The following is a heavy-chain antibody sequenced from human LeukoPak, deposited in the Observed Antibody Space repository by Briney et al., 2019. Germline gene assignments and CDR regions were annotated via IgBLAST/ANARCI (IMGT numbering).Heavy chain of an antibody. D-gene: IGHD5-12*01. V-gene: IGHV1-2*02. CDR2: INPDSGAT. CDR1: GYTFTGYY. J-gene: IGHJ5*02. CDR3: AREGSSAINPNWFDP. Sequence: ASVKVSCKASGYTFTGYYMHWVRQAPGQGLEWMGWINPDSGATDYAQKFQGRVTMTRDTSITTAYMELNRLTSDDTAVYYCAREGSSAINPNWFDPWGQGTLVAVSS.